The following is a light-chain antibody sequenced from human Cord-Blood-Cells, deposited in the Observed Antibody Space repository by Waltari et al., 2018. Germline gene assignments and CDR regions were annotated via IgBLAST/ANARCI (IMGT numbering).Light chain of an antibody. J-gene: IGKJ1*01. CDR1: QGISSY. Sequence: AIWMTQSPSLFSACTGDRVPFCCRVSQGISSYLAWYQQKPGKAPKLLIYAASTLQSGVPSRFSGSGSGTDFTLTISCLQSEDFATYYCQQYYSFPCTFGQGTKVEIK. CDR3: QQYYSFPCT. CDR2: AAS. V-gene: IGKV1D-8*02.